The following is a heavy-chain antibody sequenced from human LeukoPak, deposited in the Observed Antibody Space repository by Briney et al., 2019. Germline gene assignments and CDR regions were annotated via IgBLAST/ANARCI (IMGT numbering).Heavy chain of an antibody. Sequence: PSGTLSLTCAVSGGSISSSNWWSWVRQPPGKGLEWIGEIYHTENINYNPSLKSRVTISVDKSKNQFSLKLSSVTAADTAVYYCARVGYSYVAFDIWGQGTMVTVSS. CDR1: GGSISSSNW. CDR3: ARVGYSYVAFDI. CDR2: IYHTENI. D-gene: IGHD5-18*01. V-gene: IGHV4-4*02. J-gene: IGHJ3*02.